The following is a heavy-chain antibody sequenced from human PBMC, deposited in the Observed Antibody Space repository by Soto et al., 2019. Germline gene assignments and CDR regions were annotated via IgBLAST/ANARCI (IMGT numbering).Heavy chain of an antibody. J-gene: IGHJ4*02. V-gene: IGHV4-59*01. CDR3: ARGTSWQLPFDY. Sequence: QVQLQESGPGLVKPSETLSLTCTVSSDSISSYYWSWIRQPPGKRLEWIGYISYSGSTDYNPSLKSRVTISGDTSKNQFSLNVSSVTAADTAVYYCARGTSWQLPFDYWGQGTLVTGSS. D-gene: IGHD6-13*01. CDR1: SDSISSYY. CDR2: ISYSGST.